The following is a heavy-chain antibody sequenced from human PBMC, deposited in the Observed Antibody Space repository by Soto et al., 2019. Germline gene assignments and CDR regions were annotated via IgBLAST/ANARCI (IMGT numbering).Heavy chain of an antibody. Sequence: QVQLQESGPGLVKPSETLSLTCTVSGGSISNYYWSWVRQPPGKGLEWIGYSHDTGSTNYNPSLKSRVTLSVDTSKRQFSLKLSSVTAADTAVYYCATLSGSPAVDSVDVWGQGTAVIVSS. CDR2: SHDTGST. CDR3: ATLSGSPAVDSVDV. D-gene: IGHD2-15*01. J-gene: IGHJ6*02. CDR1: GGSISNYY. V-gene: IGHV4-59*01.